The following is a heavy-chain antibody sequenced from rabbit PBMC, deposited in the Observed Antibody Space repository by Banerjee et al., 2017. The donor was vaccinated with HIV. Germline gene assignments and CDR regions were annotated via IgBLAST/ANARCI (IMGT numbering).Heavy chain of an antibody. CDR3: ARYVISNEYYNL. CDR2: IVTGSGST. CDR1: GFSFSSYYY. V-gene: IGHV1S40*01. D-gene: IGHD1-1*01. Sequence: QSLEESGGDLVKPGASLTLTCTASGFSFSSYYYMCWVRQAPGKGLEWIACIVTGSGSTYYASWAKGRFTISKTSSTTVTLQMTSLTAADTATYFCARYVISNEYYNLWGQGTLVTVS. J-gene: IGHJ4*01.